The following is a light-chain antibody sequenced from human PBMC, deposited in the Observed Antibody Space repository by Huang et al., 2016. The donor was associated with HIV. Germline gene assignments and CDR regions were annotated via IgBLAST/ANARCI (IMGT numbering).Light chain of an antibody. Sequence: EIVMTQSPASLSVSPGERATLSCRASQSFSSNLVWYQQNPGQAPRLLIYGASTRATGIPARLSGSGSGTEFTLTISSLQSEDFAVYYCQQYNNWPRTFGQGTRVEIK. J-gene: IGKJ1*01. V-gene: IGKV3-15*01. CDR3: QQYNNWPRT. CDR2: GAS. CDR1: QSFSSN.